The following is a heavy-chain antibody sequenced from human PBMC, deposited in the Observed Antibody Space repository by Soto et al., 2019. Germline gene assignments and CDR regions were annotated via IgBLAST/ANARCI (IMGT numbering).Heavy chain of an antibody. CDR1: GGSITSYY. CDR2: IYYSGST. CDR3: ARALYCSGGTCYLPYGMDV. Sequence: QVQLQESGPGLVKPSETLSLTCTVSGGSITSYYWSWIRQPPGKGLEWIGYIYYSGSTNYNPSLKSRVTISVDTSKNQFSLKLSSVTAADTAVYYCARALYCSGGTCYLPYGMDVWGQGTTVTVSS. J-gene: IGHJ6*02. D-gene: IGHD2-15*01. V-gene: IGHV4-59*01.